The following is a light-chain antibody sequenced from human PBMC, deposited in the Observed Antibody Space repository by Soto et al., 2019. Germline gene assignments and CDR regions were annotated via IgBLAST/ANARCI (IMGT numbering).Light chain of an antibody. CDR3: QQSYGTPRT. Sequence: DIQMTQSPSFLSASVGDRVTITCQASQDISNYLNWYQQKPGKAPEVLIYSASNLQSGVPPRFSGSGSGTDFTLTISSLQPDDFATYYCQQSYGTPRTLGQGTKVDIK. J-gene: IGKJ1*01. CDR1: QDISNY. V-gene: IGKV1-39*01. CDR2: SAS.